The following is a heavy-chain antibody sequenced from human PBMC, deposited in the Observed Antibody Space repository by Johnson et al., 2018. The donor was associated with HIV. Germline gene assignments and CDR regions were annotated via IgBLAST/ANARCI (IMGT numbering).Heavy chain of an antibody. CDR3: ARDRGGIAEQSGAFDI. Sequence: QVQLVESGGGVVQPGRSMRLSCAASGFTFSSYAMPWVRQAPGKGLESVPVISYAGSNKYYADSVKGRFTLSRDNSKNTLYLQMNILRAEDTAVYYCARDRGGIAEQSGAFDIWGQGTMVTVSS. V-gene: IGHV3-30*04. CDR2: ISYAGSNK. J-gene: IGHJ3*02. CDR1: GFTFSSYA. D-gene: IGHD6-13*01.